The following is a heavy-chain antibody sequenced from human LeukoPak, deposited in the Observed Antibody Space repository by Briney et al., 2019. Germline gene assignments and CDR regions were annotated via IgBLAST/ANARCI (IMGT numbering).Heavy chain of an antibody. CDR3: ARGLAVAGSSWFDP. V-gene: IGHV3-74*01. J-gene: IGHJ5*02. CDR2: INSDGSSR. Sequence: GGSLRLSCAASGFTFSSYWMHWVRQVSGKGLVWVSRINSDGSSRSYVDSVMGRFTISRDNAKNTLYLQLDSLRAEDTAVYYCARGLAVAGSSWFDPWGQETFVSVSS. D-gene: IGHD6-19*01. CDR1: GFTFSSYW.